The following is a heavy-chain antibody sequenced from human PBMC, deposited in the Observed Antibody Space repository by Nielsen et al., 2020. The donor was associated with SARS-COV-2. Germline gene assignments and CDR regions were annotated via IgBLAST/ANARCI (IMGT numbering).Heavy chain of an antibody. CDR3: ARGPTLWFGELLTPDYAFDI. V-gene: IGHV1-69*04. D-gene: IGHD3-10*01. Sequence: WVRQAPGQGLEWMGRIIPILGIANYAQKFQGRVTITADKSTSTAYMELSSLRSEDTAVYYCARGPTLWFGELLTPDYAFDIWGQGTMVTVSS. J-gene: IGHJ3*02. CDR2: IIPILGIA.